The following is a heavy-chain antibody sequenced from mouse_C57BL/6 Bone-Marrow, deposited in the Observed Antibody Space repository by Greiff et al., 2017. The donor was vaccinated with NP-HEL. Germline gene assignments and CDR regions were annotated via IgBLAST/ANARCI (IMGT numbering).Heavy chain of an antibody. D-gene: IGHD1-1*01. CDR3: ARGTTVVDYAMDY. V-gene: IGHV1-69*01. CDR2: IDPSDSYT. J-gene: IGHJ4*01. Sequence: QVQLQQPGAELVMPGASVKLSCKASGYTFTSYWMHWVKQRPGQGLEWIGEIDPSDSYTNYNQKFKGKSTLTVDKSSSTAYMRLSSLTSEDSAVYYCARGTTVVDYAMDYWGQGTSVTVSS. CDR1: GYTFTSYW.